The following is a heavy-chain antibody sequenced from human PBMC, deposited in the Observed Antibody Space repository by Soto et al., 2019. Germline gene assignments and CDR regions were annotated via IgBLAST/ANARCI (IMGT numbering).Heavy chain of an antibody. D-gene: IGHD3-22*01. CDR3: ARFHYDSSGYLYFQH. Sequence: QVQLVQSGAEVKKPGASVKVSCKASGYTFTSYDINWVRQATGQGLEWMGWMNPNSGNTGYPQKFQGRVTMTRNTSITTAYMELSSLRSEDTAVYYCARFHYDSSGYLYFQHWGQGTLVTVSS. J-gene: IGHJ1*01. CDR1: GYTFTSYD. V-gene: IGHV1-8*01. CDR2: MNPNSGNT.